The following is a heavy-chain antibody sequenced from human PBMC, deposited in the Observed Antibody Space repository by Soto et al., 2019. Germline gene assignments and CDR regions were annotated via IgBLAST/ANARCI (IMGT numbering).Heavy chain of an antibody. D-gene: IGHD2-2*01. CDR3: ARKILGSTSRPNYWYFDL. CDR1: GFTFINYA. Sequence: EVHLLESGGGLVQPGGSLRLSCAGSGFTFINYAMNWVRQAPGKGLEWVSSISGGGDAAFFPDSVRGRFTISRVNSQNTVTLQMNSLGVDDTAVYYCARKILGSTSRPNYWYFDLWGRGTLVTVSS. J-gene: IGHJ2*01. V-gene: IGHV3-23*01. CDR2: ISGGGDAA.